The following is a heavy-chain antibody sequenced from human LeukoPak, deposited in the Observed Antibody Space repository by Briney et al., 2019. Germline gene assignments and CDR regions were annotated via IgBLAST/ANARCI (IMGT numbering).Heavy chain of an antibody. Sequence: PGGSLRLSCAASGFTFSSYSMNWVRQAPGKGLECVSYISSSSGTIYYANSVRGRFTISRDNAKNSLYLQMNSLRDEDTAVYYCARVWHCTSTSCYDYWGQGTLVTVSS. J-gene: IGHJ4*02. CDR2: ISSSSGTI. D-gene: IGHD2-2*01. CDR1: GFTFSSYS. V-gene: IGHV3-48*02. CDR3: ARVWHCTSTSCYDY.